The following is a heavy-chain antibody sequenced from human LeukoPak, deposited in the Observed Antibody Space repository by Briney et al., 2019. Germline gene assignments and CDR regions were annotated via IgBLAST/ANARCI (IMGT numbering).Heavy chain of an antibody. CDR2: IYYSGST. Sequence: PSETLSLTCTVSGGSISSSSYYWCWIRQPPGKGLEWIGGIYYSGSTYYNPSLKSRVTISVDTSKNQFSLKLSSVTAADTAVYYCARQRDFWSQYYFDYWGQGTLVTVSS. CDR1: GGSISSSSYY. CDR3: ARQRDFWSQYYFDY. J-gene: IGHJ4*02. V-gene: IGHV4-39*01. D-gene: IGHD3-3*01.